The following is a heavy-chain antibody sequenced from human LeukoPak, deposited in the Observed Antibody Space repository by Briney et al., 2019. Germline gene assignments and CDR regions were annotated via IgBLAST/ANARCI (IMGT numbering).Heavy chain of an antibody. Sequence: GGSLRLSCAASGFTFSRHWMSWVRQAPGKGLEWVANIKQDGSEKHYVDSVKGRFTISRDNAKNSLYLQMDSLRAEDTAIYYCARDANAGYSVNWFDPWGQGTLATVSS. D-gene: IGHD5/OR15-5a*01. CDR2: IKQDGSEK. CDR3: ARDANAGYSVNWFDP. CDR1: GFTFSRHW. V-gene: IGHV3-7*03. J-gene: IGHJ5*01.